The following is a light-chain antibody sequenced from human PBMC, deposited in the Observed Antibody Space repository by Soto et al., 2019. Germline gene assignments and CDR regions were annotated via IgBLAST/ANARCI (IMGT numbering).Light chain of an antibody. V-gene: IGKV3-20*01. Sequence: EIVLTQSPGTLSLSPGERATLYCRASQSVSSYLAWYQQKPGQGPRLLIFGASTRATGIPDRFSGSGSGTDFTLTISRLEPEDLAVYYCQQYGSSPRTFGQGTKVEIK. CDR2: GAS. J-gene: IGKJ1*01. CDR1: QSVSSY. CDR3: QQYGSSPRT.